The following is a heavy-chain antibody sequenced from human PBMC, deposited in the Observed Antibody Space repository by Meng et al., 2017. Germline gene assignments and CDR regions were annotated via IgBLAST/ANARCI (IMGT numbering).Heavy chain of an antibody. CDR3: AREPDIVVVPAAQPVWYFDL. D-gene: IGHD2-2*01. CDR1: DYSISSGYY. CDR2: IYHSGST. V-gene: IGHV4-38-2*02. J-gene: IGHJ2*01. Sequence: SETLSLTCTVSDYSISSGYYWGWIRQPPGKGLEWIGSIYHSGSTYYNPSLKSRVTISVDTSKNQFSLKLSSVTAADTAVYYCAREPDIVVVPAAQPVWYFDLWGRGTLVTVSS.